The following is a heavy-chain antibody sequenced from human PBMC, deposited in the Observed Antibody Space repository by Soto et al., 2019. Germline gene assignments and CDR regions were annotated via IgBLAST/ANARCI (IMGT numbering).Heavy chain of an antibody. Sequence: EVQLVESGGGLVQPGGSLRLSCAASGFSISDCSMNWVRRAPGKGLEWISYISTNNDAIYYADSVKGRFTISRDNAKNSLHLQINSLRAEDTALYYCASVLGSRRSGSYPSYWGQGTLVTVSS. CDR1: GFSISDCS. V-gene: IGHV3-48*01. CDR2: ISTNNDAI. D-gene: IGHD3-10*01. CDR3: ASVLGSRRSGSYPSY. J-gene: IGHJ4*02.